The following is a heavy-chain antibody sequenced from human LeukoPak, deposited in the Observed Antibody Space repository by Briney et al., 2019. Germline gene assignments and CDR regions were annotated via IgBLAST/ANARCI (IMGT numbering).Heavy chain of an antibody. J-gene: IGHJ4*02. CDR3: ARNTAMVTYYFDY. D-gene: IGHD5-18*01. CDR1: GGTFSSYA. CDR2: IIPIFGTA. V-gene: IGHV1-69*01. Sequence: ASVKVSCKASGGTFSSYAISWVRQAPGQGLEWMGGIIPIFGTANYAQKFQVRVTITADESTSTAYMELSSLRSEDTAVYYCARNTAMVTYYFDYWGQGTLVTVSS.